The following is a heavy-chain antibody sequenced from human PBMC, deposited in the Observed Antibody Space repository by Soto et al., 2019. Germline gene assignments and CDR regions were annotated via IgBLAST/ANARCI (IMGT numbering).Heavy chain of an antibody. D-gene: IGHD2-2*01. V-gene: IGHV3-23*01. CDR2: ISGSGGST. J-gene: IGHJ3*02. CDR1: GFTFSSYA. Sequence: PGGSLRLSCAASGFTFSSYAMSWVRQAPGKGLEWVSAISGSGGSTYYADSVKGRFTISRDNSKNTLYLQMNSLRAEDTAVYYCARDSGYCSSTSCYDAFDIWGQGTMVTVS. CDR3: ARDSGYCSSTSCYDAFDI.